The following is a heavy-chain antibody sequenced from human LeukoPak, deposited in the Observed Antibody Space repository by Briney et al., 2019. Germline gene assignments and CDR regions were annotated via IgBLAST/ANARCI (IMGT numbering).Heavy chain of an antibody. CDR1: GFNFDYYW. CDR2: IKQDGSEK. Sequence: GGSLRLSCAASGFNFDYYWMTWVRQAPGKGLEWVANIKQDGSEKVYLDSMKGRFTISRDNSRDSLYLQMNSLRPEDTAVYYCARDPGSGWWGGFDLWGQGTLVTVSS. CDR3: ARDPGSGWWGGFDL. V-gene: IGHV3-7*04. D-gene: IGHD6-19*01. J-gene: IGHJ5*02.